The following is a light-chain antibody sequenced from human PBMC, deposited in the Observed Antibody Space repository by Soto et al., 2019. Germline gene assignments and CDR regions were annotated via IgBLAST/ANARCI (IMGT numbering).Light chain of an antibody. CDR1: QGIADD. Sequence: DIQMTQSPSSLSASVGDRVTITCRASQGIADDLGWYQQKPGKAPKRLIYAASSVQSGGPSRFRGSVSGPEFTLTISSLQPEDLATYYCLQHNSFPRGTFGQWTKVDIK. CDR2: AAS. J-gene: IGKJ1*01. CDR3: LQHNSFPRGT. V-gene: IGKV1-17*01.